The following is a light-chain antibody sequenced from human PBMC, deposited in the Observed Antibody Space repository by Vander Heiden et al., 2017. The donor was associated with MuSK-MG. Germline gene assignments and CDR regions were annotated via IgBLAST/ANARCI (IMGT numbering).Light chain of an antibody. Sequence: DIQMTQSPSTLSASVGDRVTITCRASQYIKKWVAWYQQKPGKAPKLLIYDASNLESGVPSRFNGSGSGTEFTLTISDRQPDDFASYYCQQYNSYSLLTFGGGTKVEIK. J-gene: IGKJ4*01. CDR3: QQYNSYSLLT. V-gene: IGKV1-5*01. CDR2: DAS. CDR1: QYIKKW.